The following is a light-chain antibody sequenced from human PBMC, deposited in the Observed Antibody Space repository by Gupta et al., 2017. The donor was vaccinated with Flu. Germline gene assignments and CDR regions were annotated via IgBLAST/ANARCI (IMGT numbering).Light chain of an antibody. CDR1: QDIRNH. CDR2: AVS. Sequence: DIQMTQSPSSLSASAGDRVTITCRASQDIRNHLAWFQQRPGKAPKSLIYAVSTLQNGVPSKFSGSGSEADFTLTISSLQPEDSATYYCHQYDSYPLTFGGGTKLEIK. J-gene: IGKJ4*01. CDR3: HQYDSYPLT. V-gene: IGKV1-16*02.